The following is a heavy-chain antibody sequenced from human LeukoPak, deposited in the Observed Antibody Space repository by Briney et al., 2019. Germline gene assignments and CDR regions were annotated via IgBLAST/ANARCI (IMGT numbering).Heavy chain of an antibody. CDR1: GGSISSYY. CDR2: IYTSGST. V-gene: IGHV4-4*07. J-gene: IGHJ6*04. CDR3: ARTNGVTLNAGGYYYGMDV. Sequence: PSETLSLTCTVSGGSISSYYWSWIRQPAGKGLEWIGRIYTSGSTNYNPSLKSRVTMSVDTSKNQFSLKLSSVTAADTAVYYCARTNGVTLNAGGYYYGMDVWGKGTTVTVSS. D-gene: IGHD7-27*01.